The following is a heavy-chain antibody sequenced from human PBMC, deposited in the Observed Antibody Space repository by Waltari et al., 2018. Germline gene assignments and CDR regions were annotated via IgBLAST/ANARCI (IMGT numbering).Heavy chain of an antibody. CDR2: ISMSGNII. CDR3: ARSRRGDYYDPSSH. Sequence: EVSLVESGGKVVKPGGSLRLSCATWRVSFNNFGLNWFRQAPGKGLEWVATISMSGNIIYYGQSVEGRFTISRDNAKKSVFLQMNSLRADDTATYYCARSRRGDYYDPSSHWGQGTLVTVSS. J-gene: IGHJ4*02. CDR1: RVSFNNFG. V-gene: IGHV3-21*01. D-gene: IGHD3-16*01.